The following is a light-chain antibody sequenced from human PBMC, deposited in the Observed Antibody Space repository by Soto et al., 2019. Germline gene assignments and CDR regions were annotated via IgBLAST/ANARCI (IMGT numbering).Light chain of an antibody. CDR1: QGISDS. CDR3: QQLNSYPRT. CDR2: AAS. V-gene: IGKV1-9*01. J-gene: IGKJ3*01. Sequence: IQLTQSPSSLSASVGDRVTITCRASQGISDSLACYQQKPGKAPSLLIYAASTLQSGVPSRFSGSGSWTDFTRTFNSLQPEDFAAYYCQQLNSYPRTFGPGTKVDIK.